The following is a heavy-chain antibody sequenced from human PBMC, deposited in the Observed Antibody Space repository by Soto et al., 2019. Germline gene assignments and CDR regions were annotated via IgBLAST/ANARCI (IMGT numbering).Heavy chain of an antibody. CDR3: AREEEHVVLLFAIPYFDV. D-gene: IGHD2-21*01. Sequence: QVQLVESGGGVVQPGRSLRLSCAASGFTFSSYAMHWVRQAPGKGLEWVAAISYDGSNKYYADSVKGRFTISRDNSNNTLYLKMNSLRAEDTVVYYGAREEEHVVLLFAIPYFDVWGQGTLVTVSS. J-gene: IGHJ4*02. CDR2: ISYDGSNK. V-gene: IGHV3-30-3*01. CDR1: GFTFSSYA.